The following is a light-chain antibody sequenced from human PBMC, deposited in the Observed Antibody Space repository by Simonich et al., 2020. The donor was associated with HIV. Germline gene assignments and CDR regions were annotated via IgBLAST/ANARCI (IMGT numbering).Light chain of an antibody. J-gene: IGKJ1*01. CDR3: QQYNDWPPWT. CDR1: QSVSSN. Sequence: EIVMTQSPATLSVSPGERAPLSCRASQSVSSNLAWYQQKPGQAPRLLIYGASTRATGIPDRFSGGGAGTEFTLTISSMQSEDFAVYYCQQYNDWPPWTFGQGTKVEIK. V-gene: IGKV3-15*01. CDR2: GAS.